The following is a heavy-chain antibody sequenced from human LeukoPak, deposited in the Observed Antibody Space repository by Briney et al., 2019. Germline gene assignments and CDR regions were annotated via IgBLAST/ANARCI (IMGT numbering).Heavy chain of an antibody. CDR3: ARGPSPMVRGVIRY. V-gene: IGHV3-7*01. J-gene: IGHJ4*02. CDR2: IKQDGSEK. Sequence: GESLRLSCAASGFTFTTYWMSWVRQAPGKGLEWVANIKQDGSEKYYVDSVKGRFTISRDNAKNSLYLQMNSLRAEDTAVYYCARGPSPMVRGVIRYWGQGTLVTVSS. D-gene: IGHD3-10*01. CDR1: GFTFTTYW.